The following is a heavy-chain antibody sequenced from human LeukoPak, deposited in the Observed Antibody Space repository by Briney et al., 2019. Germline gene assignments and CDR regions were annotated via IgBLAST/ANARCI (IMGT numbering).Heavy chain of an antibody. CDR3: ARENIAVFDY. V-gene: IGHV3-30-3*01. Sequence: PGGSLRLSCAASGFTFSSYAMHWVRQAPGKGLEWVAVISYDGSNKYYADSVKGRFTISRDNSKNTLYLRMSSLRAEDTAVYYCARENIAVFDYWGQGTLVTVSP. D-gene: IGHD6-19*01. CDR2: ISYDGSNK. J-gene: IGHJ4*02. CDR1: GFTFSSYA.